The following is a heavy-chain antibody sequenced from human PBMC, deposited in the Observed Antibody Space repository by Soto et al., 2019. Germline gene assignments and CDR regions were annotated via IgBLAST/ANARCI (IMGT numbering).Heavy chain of an antibody. D-gene: IGHD6-19*01. CDR3: ARRLFGSGWTLDS. J-gene: IGHJ4*02. Sequence: SETLSLTCDVSGASITTYYLSWIQQAPGKGLEWIGNVYHTGSTDYNSSLRSRVTISVDTSKNQFSLNMNSVTAADTAVYYCARRLFGSGWTLDSWGQGALVTVYS. CDR1: GASITTYY. V-gene: IGHV4-59*13. CDR2: VYHTGST.